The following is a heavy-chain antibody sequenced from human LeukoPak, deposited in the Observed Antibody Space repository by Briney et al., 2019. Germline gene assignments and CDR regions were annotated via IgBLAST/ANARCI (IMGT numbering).Heavy chain of an antibody. V-gene: IGHV1-2*02. Sequence: ASVKVSCKASGYPFTGYYFYWVRQAPGQGLEWMGWLNPNTGDTNYAQNFQGRVTMTRDTSISTAYMELSRLRSDDTAIYYCARAAVVTGSTETFDPWGQGTLVTVSS. D-gene: IGHD1-20*01. CDR2: LNPNTGDT. CDR1: GYPFTGYY. CDR3: ARAAVVTGSTETFDP. J-gene: IGHJ5*02.